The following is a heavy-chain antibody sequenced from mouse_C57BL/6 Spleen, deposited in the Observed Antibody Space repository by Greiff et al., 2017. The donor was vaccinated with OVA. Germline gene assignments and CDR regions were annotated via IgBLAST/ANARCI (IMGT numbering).Heavy chain of an antibody. D-gene: IGHD3-3*01. CDR1: GYTFTSYW. Sequence: QVQLQQPGAELVKPGASVKLSCKASGYTFTSYWMQWVKQRPGQGLEWIGEIDPSDSYTNYNQKFKGKATLTVDTSSSTAYMQLSSLTSEDSAVYYCASRVYWGQGTTLTVSS. CDR2: IDPSDSYT. CDR3: ASRVY. J-gene: IGHJ2*01. V-gene: IGHV1-50*01.